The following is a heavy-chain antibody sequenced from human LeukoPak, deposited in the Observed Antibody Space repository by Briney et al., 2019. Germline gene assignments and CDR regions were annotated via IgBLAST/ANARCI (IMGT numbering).Heavy chain of an antibody. V-gene: IGHV3-53*01. CDR3: ARRAGAYTHPYDY. J-gene: IGHJ4*02. D-gene: IGHD3-16*01. CDR2: IYSAGST. Sequence: GGSLRLSCAASGFTFSTYGMSWVRQAPGKGLEWVSFIYSAGSTHYSDSVKGRFTISIDNSKNTLYLQMNSLRAEDTAVYYCARRAGAYTHPYDYWGQGTLVTVS. CDR1: GFTFSTYG.